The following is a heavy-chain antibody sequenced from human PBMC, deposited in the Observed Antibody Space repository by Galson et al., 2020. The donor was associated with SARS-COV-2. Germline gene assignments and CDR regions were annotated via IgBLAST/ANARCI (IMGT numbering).Heavy chain of an antibody. CDR2: ISTHNAYT. CDR3: AIDAGNTNSWCDH. J-gene: IGHJ5*02. CDR1: GYTFTRYG. D-gene: IGHD1-1*01. Sequence: ASVKVSCKASGYTFTRYGISWVRQAPGQGLEWMGWISTHNAYTKYAQKLQGRVTMTTDTSTTTAYMELRSLRSDDTAVYYCAIDAGNTNSWCDHWGQGTLVTVSS. V-gene: IGHV1-18*01.